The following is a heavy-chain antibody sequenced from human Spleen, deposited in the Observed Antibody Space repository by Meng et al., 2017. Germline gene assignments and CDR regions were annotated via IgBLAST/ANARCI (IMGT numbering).Heavy chain of an antibody. V-gene: IGHV4-4*02. J-gene: IGHJ6*02. D-gene: IGHD2-21*01. CDR2: IYHSGST. CDR1: GGSISSSNW. CDR3: AGEVKYYNYGMDV. Sequence: SETLSLTCAVSGGSISSSNWWSWVRQPPGKGLEWIGEIYHSGSTNYKPPLKSRVTISVDKSKNQFPLKLSSVTAADTAVYYCAGEVKYYNYGMDVWGQGTTVTVSS.